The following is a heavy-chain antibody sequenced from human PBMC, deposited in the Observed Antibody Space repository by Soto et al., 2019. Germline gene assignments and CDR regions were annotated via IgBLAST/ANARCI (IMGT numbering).Heavy chain of an antibody. V-gene: IGHV1-69*01. D-gene: IGHD3-22*01. Sequence: QVQLVQSGAEVKKPGSSVKVSCKASGGTFSSYAISWVRQAPGQGLEWMGGIIPIFGTANYAQKFQGRVTISADESSSTAYIELSILRSEDTAVYYCSRKGHQQWLLPNDYWGQGTLGPDSS. CDR1: GGTFSSYA. CDR2: IIPIFGTA. CDR3: SRKGHQQWLLPNDY. J-gene: IGHJ4*02.